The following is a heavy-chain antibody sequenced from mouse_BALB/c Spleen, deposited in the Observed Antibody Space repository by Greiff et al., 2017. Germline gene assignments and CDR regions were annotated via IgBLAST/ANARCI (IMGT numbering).Heavy chain of an antibody. CDR3: ARGASYGSSPWFAY. Sequence: EVKLMESGPGLVKPSQSLSLTCSVTGYSITSGYYWNWIRQFPGNKLEWMGYISYDGSNNYNPSLKNRISITRDTSKNQFFLKLNSVTTEDTATYYCARGASYGSSPWFAYWGQGTLVTVSA. V-gene: IGHV3-6*02. D-gene: IGHD1-1*01. CDR1: GYSITSGYY. J-gene: IGHJ3*01. CDR2: ISYDGSN.